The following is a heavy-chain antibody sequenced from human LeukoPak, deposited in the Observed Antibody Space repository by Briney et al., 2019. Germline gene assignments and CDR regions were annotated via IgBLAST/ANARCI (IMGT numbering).Heavy chain of an antibody. CDR2: IWYDGSNK. V-gene: IGHV3-33*01. J-gene: IGHJ6*02. D-gene: IGHD2-2*01. Sequence: PGGSLRLSCAASGFTFSSYSMHWVRQAPGKGLEWVAVIWYDGSNKYYADSVKGRFTISRDNSKNTLYLQMNSLRAEDTAVYYCARASICSSTSCYRPYYYYYGMDVWGQGTTVTVSS. CDR1: GFTFSSYS. CDR3: ARASICSSTSCYRPYYYYYGMDV.